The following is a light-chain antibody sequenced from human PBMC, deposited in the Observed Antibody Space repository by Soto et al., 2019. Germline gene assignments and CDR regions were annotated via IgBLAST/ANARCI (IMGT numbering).Light chain of an antibody. V-gene: IGLV2-14*01. CDR1: SRDIGRYNY. CDR2: ENS. J-gene: IGLJ3*02. CDR3: SSYTTTATVV. Sequence: QSALTQPASVSGSPGQSITISCTGTSRDIGRYNYVSWYQQYPGNAPQLIIYENSDRPSGVSNRFSGSRSGDTASLTISGLQAEDEADYHCSSYTTTATVVFGGGTKLTVL.